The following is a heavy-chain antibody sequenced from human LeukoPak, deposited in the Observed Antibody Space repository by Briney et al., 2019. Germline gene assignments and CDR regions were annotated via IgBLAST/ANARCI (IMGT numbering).Heavy chain of an antibody. CDR2: ITGSSSDI. J-gene: IGHJ5*02. CDR3: ARDPSSGWYLKGWFDP. Sequence: GGSLRLSCIASGFSFSTYSMTWVRQAPGKGLEWVSSITGSSSDIYYTDSVKGRFTISRDNAKNSLYLQMNSLRAEDTAVYYCARDPSSGWYLKGWFDPWGQGTLVTVSS. V-gene: IGHV3-21*01. D-gene: IGHD6-19*01. CDR1: GFSFSTYS.